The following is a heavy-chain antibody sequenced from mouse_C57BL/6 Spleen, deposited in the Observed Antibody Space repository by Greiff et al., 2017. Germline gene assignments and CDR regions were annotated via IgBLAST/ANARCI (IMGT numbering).Heavy chain of an antibody. Sequence: EVKLVESGGGLVKPGGSLKLSCAASGFIFSDSGMHWVRQAPEKGLEWVAYISRGSSTIYYAATVKGRFTISIDNAKNTLFLQMTSLRSEDTAMYYCAGPSLYGSSYDYYAMDYWGQGTSVTVSS. CDR1: GFIFSDSG. CDR2: ISRGSSTI. D-gene: IGHD1-1*01. V-gene: IGHV5-17*01. CDR3: AGPSLYGSSYDYYAMDY. J-gene: IGHJ4*01.